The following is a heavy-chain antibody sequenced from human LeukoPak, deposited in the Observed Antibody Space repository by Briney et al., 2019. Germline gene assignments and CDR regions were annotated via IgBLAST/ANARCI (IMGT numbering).Heavy chain of an antibody. V-gene: IGHV4-59*01. CDR2: IYYSGST. Sequence: SETLSLTYTVSGGSISSYYWSWIRQPPGKGLEWIGYIYYSGSTNYNPSLKSRVAISVDTSKNQFSLKLSSVTAADTAVYYCARGLKYYYDSSGYYPWDYWGQGTLVTVSS. J-gene: IGHJ4*02. CDR1: GGSISSYY. CDR3: ARGLKYYYDSSGYYPWDY. D-gene: IGHD3-22*01.